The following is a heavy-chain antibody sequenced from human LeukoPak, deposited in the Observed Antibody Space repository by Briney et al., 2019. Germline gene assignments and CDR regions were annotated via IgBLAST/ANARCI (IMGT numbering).Heavy chain of an antibody. J-gene: IGHJ4*02. CDR3: ARDYCSSTSCCPAFDY. D-gene: IGHD2-2*01. Sequence: PGGSLRLSCAASGFTFSSYSMNWVRQAPGKGLEWVSYISSSSSTIYYADSVKGRFTISRDNAKNSLYLQMNSLRAEDTAVYYCARDYCSSTSCCPAFDYWGQGTLVTVSS. CDR1: GFTFSSYS. V-gene: IGHV3-48*01. CDR2: ISSSSSTI.